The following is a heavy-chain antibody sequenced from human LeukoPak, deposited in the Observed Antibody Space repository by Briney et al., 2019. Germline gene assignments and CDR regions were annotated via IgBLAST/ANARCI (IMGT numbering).Heavy chain of an antibody. Sequence: PSQTLSLTCTVSGGSLSSGDYYWRWIRQPPGKGLEWIGYIYYSRSTYYNPSLKSRVTISVDTSKNQSSLKLSSVTAADTAVYYCARDHMGYYGSGSGSAPNWFDPWGQGTLVTVSS. D-gene: IGHD3-10*01. CDR1: GGSLSSGDYY. V-gene: IGHV4-30-4*01. CDR2: IYYSRST. CDR3: ARDHMGYYGSGSGSAPNWFDP. J-gene: IGHJ5*02.